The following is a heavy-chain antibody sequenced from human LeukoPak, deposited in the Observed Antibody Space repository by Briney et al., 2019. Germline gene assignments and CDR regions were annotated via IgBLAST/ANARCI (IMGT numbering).Heavy chain of an antibody. CDR1: GYXFTGYY. D-gene: IGHD2-15*01. V-gene: IGHV1-2*02. J-gene: IGHJ5*02. CDR3: ARLLGYCSGGSCYPPKGFDP. Sequence: GASVKVSCKASGYXFTGYYMHWVRQAPGQGLEWMGWINPNSGGTNYAQKFQGRDTMTRDTSISTAYMELSRLRSDDTAVYYCARLLGYCSGGSCYPPKGFDPWGQGTLVTVSS. CDR2: INPNSGGT.